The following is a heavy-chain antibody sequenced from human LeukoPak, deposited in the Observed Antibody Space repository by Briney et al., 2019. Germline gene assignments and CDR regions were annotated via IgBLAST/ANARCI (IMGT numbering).Heavy chain of an antibody. V-gene: IGHV3-23*01. CDR1: GFTFSSYA. CDR3: AKEEYRYSGYDFHDAFDI. Sequence: GGSLRLSCAASGFTFSSYAMSWVRQAPGKGLEWVSAISGSGGSTYYADSVKGRFTISRDNSKNTLYLQMNSLRAEDTAVYYCAKEEYRYSGYDFHDAFDIWGQGTMVTVSS. J-gene: IGHJ3*02. CDR2: ISGSGGST. D-gene: IGHD5-12*01.